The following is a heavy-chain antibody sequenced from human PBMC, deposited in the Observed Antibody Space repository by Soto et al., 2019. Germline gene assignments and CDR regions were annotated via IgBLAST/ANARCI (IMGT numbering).Heavy chain of an antibody. D-gene: IGHD2-15*01. Sequence: QVQLQESGPGLVKPSETLSLTCNVSGDSLHSGAYYWTWIRQSPGRGLEWIGHIYHPGSTNYNPSLRSRLTISLDTSKYHFSLTLRSVTAVDTGVYYCAKSWGGDGYSHWGQGALVTVSS. V-gene: IGHV4-61*03. J-gene: IGHJ4*02. CDR2: IYHPGST. CDR1: GDSLHSGAYY. CDR3: AKSWGGDGYSH.